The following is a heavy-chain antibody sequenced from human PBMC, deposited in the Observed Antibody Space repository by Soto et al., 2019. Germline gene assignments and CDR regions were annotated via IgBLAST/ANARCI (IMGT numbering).Heavy chain of an antibody. CDR1: GGSFSGYS. D-gene: IGHD1-26*01. CDR3: ARGLFSETHYSGGWYFFDY. Sequence: QVQLQQWGAGLLKPSETLSLTCAVYGGSFSGYSWTWIRQSPGKGLEWIGQINDGGSANYNPSLKSRVTISVDTSNNEFFLELSSVPAADTAVYYCARGLFSETHYSGGWYFFDYWGQGTLVTVSS. CDR2: INDGGSA. J-gene: IGHJ4*02. V-gene: IGHV4-34*01.